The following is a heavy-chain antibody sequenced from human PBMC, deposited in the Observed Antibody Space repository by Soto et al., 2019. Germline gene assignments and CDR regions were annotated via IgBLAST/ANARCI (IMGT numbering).Heavy chain of an antibody. J-gene: IGHJ6*02. D-gene: IGHD1-26*01. CDR2: ISYDGSRK. CDR3: ARGDREDIEEVVGVRPGEDSMDV. CDR1: EFTFRIFA. Sequence: QVHLVESGGGVVQPGSSLRLSCAASEFTFRIFAMHWLRQSPGKGLEWVAVISYDGSRKADSVKGRFTVSRDNSWNTLDLTMNSLKAEDTAIYYCARGDREDIEEVVGVRPGEDSMDVWGQGTTVTVSS. V-gene: IGHV3-30-3*01.